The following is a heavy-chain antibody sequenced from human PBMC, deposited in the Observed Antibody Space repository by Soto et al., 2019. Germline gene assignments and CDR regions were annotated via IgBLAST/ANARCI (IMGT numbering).Heavy chain of an antibody. CDR1: GGLFSSFA. CDR2: IIPVFGTT. J-gene: IGHJ3*02. V-gene: IGHV1-69*01. Sequence: QEQLVQSGPEVKKPGSSVKVSCKDSGGLFSSFAISWVRQAPGQGLEWLGGIIPVFGTTNYAEKFQGRVTITADESTNTAYMELSSLRSEDTAVYYCAGSYKYGSGTFDAFDIWGQGTLVTVSS. CDR3: AGSYKYGSGTFDAFDI. D-gene: IGHD3-10*01.